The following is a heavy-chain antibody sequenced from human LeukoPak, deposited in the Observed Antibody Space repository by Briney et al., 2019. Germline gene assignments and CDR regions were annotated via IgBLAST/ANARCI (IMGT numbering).Heavy chain of an antibody. CDR1: GFTFSDYY. Sequence: GGSLRLSCAASGFTFSDYYMSWVRQAPGKGLEWVSYISRSGGTTYYADSVKGRFTISRDNAKNSLYLQMNSLRAEDTAVYYCARGGEMATRTKAFDIWSQGTLVTVSS. CDR2: ISRSGGTT. CDR3: ARGGEMATRTKAFDI. V-gene: IGHV3-11*01. J-gene: IGHJ3*02. D-gene: IGHD5-24*01.